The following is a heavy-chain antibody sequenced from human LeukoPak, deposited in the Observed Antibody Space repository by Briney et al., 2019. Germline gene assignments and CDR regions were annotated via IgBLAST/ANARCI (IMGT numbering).Heavy chain of an antibody. D-gene: IGHD3-9*01. Sequence: PGRSLRLSCAASGFTFSSYAMHWVRQAPGKGLEWVAVISYDGSNKYYADSVKGRFTISRDNSKNTLYLQMNSLRAEDTAVYYCARDQLRYFDWLLYLMDVWGQGTTVTVSS. J-gene: IGHJ6*02. V-gene: IGHV3-30-3*01. CDR2: ISYDGSNK. CDR1: GFTFSSYA. CDR3: ARDQLRYFDWLLYLMDV.